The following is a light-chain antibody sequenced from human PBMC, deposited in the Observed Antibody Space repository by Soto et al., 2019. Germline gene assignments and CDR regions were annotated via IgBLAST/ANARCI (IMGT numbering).Light chain of an antibody. Sequence: EIVWTQSPGTLSLSXXXXXXXXXXXSQSVASSHLAWYRQKPGQTPRLLIYDASSRATGIPDRISGSGSGTDFTLTISRLEPEDFAVYYCQQYGSAPFTFGPGTKVDI. J-gene: IGKJ3*01. V-gene: IGKV3-20*01. CDR2: DAS. CDR1: QSVASSH. CDR3: QQYGSAPFT.